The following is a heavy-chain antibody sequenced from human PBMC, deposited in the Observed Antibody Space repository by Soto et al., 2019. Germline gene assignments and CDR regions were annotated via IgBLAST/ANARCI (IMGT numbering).Heavy chain of an antibody. Sequence: GGSLRLSCAASGFTFSNAWMSWVRQAPGKGLEWVGRIKSKTDGGTTDYAAPVKGRFTISRDDSKNTLYLQMNSLKTEDTAVYYCTTDVYYYYGMDVWGQGTTVTVSS. CDR2: IKSKTDGGTT. CDR1: GFTFSNAW. V-gene: IGHV3-15*01. CDR3: TTDVYYYYGMDV. J-gene: IGHJ6*02.